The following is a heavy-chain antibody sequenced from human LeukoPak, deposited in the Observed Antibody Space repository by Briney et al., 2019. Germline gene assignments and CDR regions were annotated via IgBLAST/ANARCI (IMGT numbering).Heavy chain of an antibody. CDR3: ARLRDYYYNYMDV. CDR1: GGSFSGYY. V-gene: IGHV4-34*01. J-gene: IGHJ6*03. Sequence: SETLSLTCAVYGGSFSGYYWSWIRQPPGKGLEWIGEINHSGSTNYNPSLKSRVTISVDTSKNQFSLKLSPVTAADTAVYYCARLRDYYYNYMDVWGKGTTVTISS. CDR2: INHSGST.